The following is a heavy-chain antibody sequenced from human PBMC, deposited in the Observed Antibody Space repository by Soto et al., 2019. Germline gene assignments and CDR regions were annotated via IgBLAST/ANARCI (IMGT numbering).Heavy chain of an antibody. Sequence: GGSLRLSCAASGFTFSSYSMNWVRQAPGKGLEWVSYISSSSCTIYYADSVKGRFTISRDNAKNSLYLQMNSLRDEDTAVYYCARTLKTYYYDSSGSVSYYYGMDVWGQGTTVTVSS. D-gene: IGHD3-22*01. CDR2: ISSSSCTI. CDR1: GFTFSSYS. J-gene: IGHJ6*02. V-gene: IGHV3-48*02. CDR3: ARTLKTYYYDSSGSVSYYYGMDV.